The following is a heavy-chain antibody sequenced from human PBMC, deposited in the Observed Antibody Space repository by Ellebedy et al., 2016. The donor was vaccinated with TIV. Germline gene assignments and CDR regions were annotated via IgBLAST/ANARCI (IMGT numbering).Heavy chain of an antibody. V-gene: IGHV4-59*01. CDR3: ARVWWGYYYGMDV. CDR1: GASINSYY. D-gene: IGHD2-8*02. Sequence: SETLSLTXTVSGASINSYYWSWVRQPPGKGLECIGYIYNSGSTNYNPSLKSRVTISLDTSKNQFSLKLSSVTAADTAVYYCARVWWGYYYGMDVWGQGTTVTVSS. J-gene: IGHJ6*02. CDR2: IYNSGST.